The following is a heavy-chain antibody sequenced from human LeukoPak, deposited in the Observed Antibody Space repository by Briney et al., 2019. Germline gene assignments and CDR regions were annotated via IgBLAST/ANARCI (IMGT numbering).Heavy chain of an antibody. CDR2: IYHRGST. J-gene: IGHJ4*02. CDR1: GGSISSDDXX. Sequence: XSGGSISSDDXXWSWIRQPPGXGLXWIGYIYHRGSTSYNPSLNSRVTISLDKSRNQFSLNLSSVTAADTAVYYCARAPYDILTGYFLFDSWGQGTLVTVSS. V-gene: IGHV4-30-2*01. D-gene: IGHD3-9*01. CDR3: ARAPYDILTGYFLFDS.